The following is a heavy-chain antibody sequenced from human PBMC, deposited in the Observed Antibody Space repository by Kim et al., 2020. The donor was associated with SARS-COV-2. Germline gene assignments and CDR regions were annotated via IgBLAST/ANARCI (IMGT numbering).Heavy chain of an antibody. J-gene: IGHJ4*02. CDR1: GYTFTSYG. CDR3: AREVRVITFGGVISQDY. CDR2: ISAYHGNT. D-gene: IGHD3-16*02. V-gene: IGHV1-18*01. Sequence: ASVKVSCKASGYTFTSYGISWVRQAPGQGLEWMGWISAYHGNTNYAQKLQGRVTMTTDTSTSTAYMELRSLRSDDTAVYYCAREVRVITFGGVISQDYWGQGTLVTVSS.